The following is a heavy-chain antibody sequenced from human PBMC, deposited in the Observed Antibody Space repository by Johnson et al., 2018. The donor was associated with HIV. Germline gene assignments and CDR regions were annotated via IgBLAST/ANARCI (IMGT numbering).Heavy chain of an antibody. Sequence: VQLVESGGGVVQPGRSLRLSCAASGFTFSSYWMHWVHQAPGKGLVWVSRINSDGSSTSYADSVKGRITISRDNAKNTLYLQMNSLRAEDTALYYCARDWAAVGRVGGMDAFDIWGQGTMVTVSS. CDR2: INSDGSST. CDR1: GFTFSSYW. D-gene: IGHD6-13*01. J-gene: IGHJ3*02. CDR3: ARDWAAVGRVGGMDAFDI. V-gene: IGHV3-74*01.